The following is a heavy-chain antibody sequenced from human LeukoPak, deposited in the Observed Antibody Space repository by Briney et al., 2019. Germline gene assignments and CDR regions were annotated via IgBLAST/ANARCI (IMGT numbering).Heavy chain of an antibody. D-gene: IGHD5-18*01. V-gene: IGHV3-30*18. J-gene: IGHJ6*02. CDR3: AKGEREIQLWFYYYYYGMDV. CDR1: GFTFSSYG. CDR2: TSYDGSNK. Sequence: GGSLRLSCAASGFTFSSYGMHWVRQAPGKGLEWVAVTSYDGSNKYYADSVKGRFTISRDNSKNTLYLQMNSLRAEDTAVYYCAKGEREIQLWFYYYYYGMDVWGQGTTVTVSS.